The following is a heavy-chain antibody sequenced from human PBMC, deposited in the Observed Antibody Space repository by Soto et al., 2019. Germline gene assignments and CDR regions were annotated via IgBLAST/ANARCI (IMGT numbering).Heavy chain of an antibody. J-gene: IGHJ4*02. CDR3: ARGPRLKWELLQNTFDY. V-gene: IGHV1-3*01. CDR2: INAGNGNT. Sequence: GASVKVSCKASGYTFTSYAMHWVRQAPGQRLEWMGWINAGNGNTKYSQKFQGRVTITRDTSASTAYMELSSLRSEDTAVYYCARGPRLKWELLQNTFDYCGQGTLVAVSS. D-gene: IGHD1-26*01. CDR1: GYTFTSYA.